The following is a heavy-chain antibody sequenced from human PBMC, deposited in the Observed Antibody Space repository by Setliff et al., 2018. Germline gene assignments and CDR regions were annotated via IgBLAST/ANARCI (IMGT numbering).Heavy chain of an antibody. CDR2: IYYSGST. Sequence: PSETLSLTCTVSGGSISSYYWGWIRQPPGKGLEWIGSIYYSGSTYYNPSLKSRVTISVDTSRNQFSLHLISVTAADTAVYYCARHVGTRSRGYNYYYYFMDVWGKGTTVTVSS. V-gene: IGHV4-39*01. J-gene: IGHJ6*03. D-gene: IGHD3-10*01. CDR1: GGSISSYY. CDR3: ARHVGTRSRGYNYYYYFMDV.